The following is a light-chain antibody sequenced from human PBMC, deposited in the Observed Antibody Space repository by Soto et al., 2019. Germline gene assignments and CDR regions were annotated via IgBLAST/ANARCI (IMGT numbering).Light chain of an antibody. V-gene: IGKV1-9*01. Sequence: IQVTQSPSSLSASVGDRVTITCRASQGITSYLAWYQQKPGKAPKLLIYAASALQTGVSSRFSGSGYGTDFALTISNLQPEDFATYFCQQLNTYPHTFGGGTKVDIK. CDR3: QQLNTYPHT. J-gene: IGKJ4*01. CDR2: AAS. CDR1: QGITSY.